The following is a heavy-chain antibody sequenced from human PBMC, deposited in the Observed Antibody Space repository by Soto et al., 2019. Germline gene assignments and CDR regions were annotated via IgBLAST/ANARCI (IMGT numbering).Heavy chain of an antibody. J-gene: IGHJ6*03. CDR3: ARDELPLVRGVVTYYYYYMDV. Sequence: ASVKVSCKASGYSLNSYAMHWVRQAPGQRLEWMGWINAGNGNTKYSQKFQGRVTITRDTSASTAYMELSSLRSEDTAVYYCARDELPLVRGVVTYYYYYMDVWGKGTTVTVSS. CDR1: GYSLNSYA. CDR2: INAGNGNT. D-gene: IGHD3-10*01. V-gene: IGHV1-3*01.